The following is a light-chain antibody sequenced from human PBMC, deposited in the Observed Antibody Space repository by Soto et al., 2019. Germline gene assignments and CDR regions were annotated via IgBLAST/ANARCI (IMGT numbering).Light chain of an antibody. CDR2: GAS. J-gene: IGKJ1*01. Sequence: RARPSLSSNCLDAYQQKQAQAPRLLIYGASSRATGIPHRFSGSGSGTEFTLTISRLEHEDFAVYYCHQYGSSTRTFGQGTKVDI. CDR3: HQYGSSTRT. CDR1: PSLSSNC. V-gene: IGKV3-20*01.